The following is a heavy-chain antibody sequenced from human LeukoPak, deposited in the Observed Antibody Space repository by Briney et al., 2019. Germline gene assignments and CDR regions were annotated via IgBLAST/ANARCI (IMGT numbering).Heavy chain of an antibody. J-gene: IGHJ4*02. D-gene: IGHD6-13*01. Sequence: SETLSLTCAVYGGSFSGYYWSWIRQPPGKGLEWIGEINHSGSTNYNPSLKSRVTISVDTSKNQLSLKLSSVTAADTAVYYCAIATYSSSLGYWGQGTLVTVSS. CDR3: AIATYSSSLGY. CDR2: INHSGST. V-gene: IGHV4-34*01. CDR1: GGSFSGYY.